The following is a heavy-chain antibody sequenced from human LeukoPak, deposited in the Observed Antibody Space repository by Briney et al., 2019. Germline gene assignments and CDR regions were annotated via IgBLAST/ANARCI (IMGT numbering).Heavy chain of an antibody. D-gene: IGHD1-26*01. CDR3: ARDGGSFSCNMDV. CDR2: LKLYDGSI. J-gene: IGHJ6*02. CDR1: GYSFIRYH. Sequence: AASVKVSCKASGYSFIRYHIHWVRQAPGQGLEWMGVLKLYDGSISHAQKFQGRVTMTSDTSTSTVYMELSSLRSEDTAVYFCARDGGSFSCNMDVWGQGTTVTVFS. V-gene: IGHV1-46*01.